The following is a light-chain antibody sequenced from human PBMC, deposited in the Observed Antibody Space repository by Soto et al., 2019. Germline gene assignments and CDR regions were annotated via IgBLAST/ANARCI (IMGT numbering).Light chain of an antibody. CDR2: EVS. V-gene: IGLV2-14*01. CDR3: SSYTSSSTPYV. J-gene: IGLJ1*01. Sequence: QSVLTQPASVSGSPGQSITISCTGTSSDVGGYNYVSWYQQHPGKAPKLMIYEVSNLPSGVSNRFSGSKSGNTASLTISGLQAEAEDDYYCSSYTSSSTPYVFGTGTKLTVL. CDR1: SSDVGGYNY.